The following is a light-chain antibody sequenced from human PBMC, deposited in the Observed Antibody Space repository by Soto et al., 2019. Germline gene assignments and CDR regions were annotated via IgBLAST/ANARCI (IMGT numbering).Light chain of an antibody. CDR3: QQSSITPPT. J-gene: IGKJ1*01. V-gene: IGKV1-39*01. CDR2: AAS. Sequence: DIPMTQSPSSLSASAGDRVTITCRASQSISNTLNWYQQKPGKAPKPLIYAASSLQSGVPSRFSGGGSGTDFPLTISSLQPDDFAPYYCQQSSITPPTFGQGTKVEIK. CDR1: QSISNT.